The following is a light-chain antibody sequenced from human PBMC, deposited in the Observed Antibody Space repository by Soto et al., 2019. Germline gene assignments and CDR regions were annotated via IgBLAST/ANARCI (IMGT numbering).Light chain of an antibody. CDR1: QSVSTSY. CDR2: GAS. V-gene: IGKV3-20*01. CDR3: QQYVSAPIT. Sequence: ILLTQSPGTLSLSPGDRAALSCRASQSVSTSYLAWYQQKPGQAPRLLIYGASSRATGIPDRFSGSGSGTDFTLTISRLEPEDFAVYYCQQYVSAPITFGQGTRLEI. J-gene: IGKJ5*01.